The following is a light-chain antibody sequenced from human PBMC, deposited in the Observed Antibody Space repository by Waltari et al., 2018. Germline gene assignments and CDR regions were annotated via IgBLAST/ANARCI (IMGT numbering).Light chain of an antibody. Sequence: QSALTQPASVSGSPGQSITISCTGTSSDVGAYNYVSWYQQHPDKAPKLIISEVNNRPSGVSNRCSGSKSGNTASLTISGLQAEDEADYYCSSPTSSSTLVFGGGTKLTVL. CDR1: SSDVGAYNY. J-gene: IGLJ3*02. CDR3: SSPTSSSTLV. CDR2: EVN. V-gene: IGLV2-14*01.